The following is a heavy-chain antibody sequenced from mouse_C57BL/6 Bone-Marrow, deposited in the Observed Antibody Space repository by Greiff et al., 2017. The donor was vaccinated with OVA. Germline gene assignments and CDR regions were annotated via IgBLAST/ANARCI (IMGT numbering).Heavy chain of an antibody. D-gene: IGHD2-1*01. Sequence: EVQLQQSGAELVKPGASVTLSCTASGFNIKDYYMHWVQPRPEQGLEWIGRIDPEDGDTKYDPQFQGKATITADTSSNTASLQPSSLTSEGTAVYYCARGGIYYGNYVVYFDYWGQGTTLTVSS. CDR1: GFNIKDYY. J-gene: IGHJ2*01. CDR2: IDPEDGDT. V-gene: IGHV14-2*01. CDR3: ARGGIYYGNYVVYFDY.